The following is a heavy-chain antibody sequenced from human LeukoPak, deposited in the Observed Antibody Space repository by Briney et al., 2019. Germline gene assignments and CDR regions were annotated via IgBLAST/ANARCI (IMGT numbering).Heavy chain of an antibody. CDR1: GYTFTGYY. CDR3: ARVGRYSYGSGDY. D-gene: IGHD5-18*01. CDR2: INPNSGGT. J-gene: IGHJ4*02. V-gene: IGHV1-2*02. Sequence: ASVKASCKASGYTFTGYYMHWVRQAPGQGLEWMGWINPNSGGTNYAQKFQGRVTMTRDTSISTAYMELSRLRSDDTAVYYCARVGRYSYGSGDYWGQGTLVTVSS.